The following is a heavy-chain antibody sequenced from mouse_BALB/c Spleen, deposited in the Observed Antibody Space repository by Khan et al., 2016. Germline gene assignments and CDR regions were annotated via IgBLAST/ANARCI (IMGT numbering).Heavy chain of an antibody. Sequence: VQLQQSGAELVKPGASVKLSCTASGFNIKDTYMHWMIQRPEQGLEWIGRIDPANDNNKYDPKFQGKATITADTSSNTAYLQLSSLTSEDTAVYYCARSYYDSWFVYWGQGTLVTVSA. CDR3: ARSYYDSWFVY. V-gene: IGHV14-3*02. J-gene: IGHJ3*01. CDR2: IDPANDNN. D-gene: IGHD2-4*01. CDR1: GFNIKDTY.